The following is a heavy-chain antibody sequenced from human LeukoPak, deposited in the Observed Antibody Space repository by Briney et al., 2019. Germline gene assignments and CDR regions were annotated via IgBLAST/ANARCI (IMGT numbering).Heavy chain of an antibody. CDR1: GFTFSRYS. Sequence: GGSLRLSCAASGFTFSRYSMNWVRQAPGKGLEWVSYISSSSSTIYYADSVKGRFTISRDNAKNSLYLQMNSLRDEDTAVYYCARGHYCGSGSYYNGGYWGQGTLVTVSS. D-gene: IGHD3-10*01. V-gene: IGHV3-48*02. CDR2: ISSSSSTI. CDR3: ARGHYCGSGSYYNGGY. J-gene: IGHJ4*02.